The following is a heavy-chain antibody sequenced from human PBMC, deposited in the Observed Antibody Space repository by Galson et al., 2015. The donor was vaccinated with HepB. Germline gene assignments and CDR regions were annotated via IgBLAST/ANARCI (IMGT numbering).Heavy chain of an antibody. CDR3: ARGWSSGWGNWFDP. CDR2: INHSGST. J-gene: IGHJ5*02. V-gene: IGHV4-34*01. Sequence: LSLTCAVYGGSFSGYYWSWIRQPPGKGLEWIGEINHSGSTNYNPSLKSRVTISVDTSKNQFSLKLSSVTAADTAVYYCARGWSSGWGNWFDPWGQGTLVTVSA. CDR1: GGSFSGYY. D-gene: IGHD6-19*01.